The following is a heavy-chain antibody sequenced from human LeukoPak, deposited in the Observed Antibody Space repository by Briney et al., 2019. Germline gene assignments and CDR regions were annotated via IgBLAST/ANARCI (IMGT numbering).Heavy chain of an antibody. CDR3: ARGVVAAPQTVDY. D-gene: IGHD2-15*01. V-gene: IGHV4-59*01. CDR2: IYYSGRT. J-gene: IGHJ4*02. CDR1: GGSLSDYY. Sequence: SETLSLTCTVSGGSLSDYYWTWVRQPPGKGLEWIGYIYYSGRTNYNPDLKSRLPISVDTSKTQFSLKLTSVTAADTAVYYCARGVVAAPQTVDYWGQGTLVTVSS.